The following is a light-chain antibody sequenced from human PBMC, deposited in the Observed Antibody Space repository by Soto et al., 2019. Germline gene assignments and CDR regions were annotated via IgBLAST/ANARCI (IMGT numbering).Light chain of an antibody. Sequence: EIVLTQSPATLSLSPGERATLSCRASQSIITYLAWYQQKPGQAPRLLIYAASNRATGIPARFSGSGSGTDFTLTISSLEPEDFAVYYCQQRSNWPPMYTFGQGTKVDIK. J-gene: IGKJ2*01. CDR2: AAS. V-gene: IGKV3-11*01. CDR1: QSIITY. CDR3: QQRSNWPPMYT.